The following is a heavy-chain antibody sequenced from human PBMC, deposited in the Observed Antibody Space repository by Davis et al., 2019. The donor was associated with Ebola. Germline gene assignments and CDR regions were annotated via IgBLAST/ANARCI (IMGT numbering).Heavy chain of an antibody. CDR3: ICSQQPFDY. CDR1: GFTFSGSA. Sequence: GESLKISCAASGFTFSGSAMHWVRQASGKGLEWVGRIRSKANSYATAYAASVKGRFTISRDDSKNTAYLQMNSLKTEDTAVYYCICSQQPFDYWGQGTLATVSS. J-gene: IGHJ4*02. D-gene: IGHD3-10*02. V-gene: IGHV3-73*01. CDR2: IRSKANSYAT.